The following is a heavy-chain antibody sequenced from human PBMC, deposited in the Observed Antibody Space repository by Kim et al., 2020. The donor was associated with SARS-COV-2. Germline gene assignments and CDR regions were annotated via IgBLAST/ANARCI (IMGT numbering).Heavy chain of an antibody. D-gene: IGHD2-15*01. CDR2: ISAYNGNT. CDR3: AIQIVVVGAGVWFDP. CDR1: GYTFTSYG. Sequence: ASVKVSCKASGYTFTSYGISWVRQAPGQGLEWMGWISAYNGNTNYAQKLQGRVTMTTDTSTSTAYMELRSLRSDDTAVYYCAIQIVVVGAGVWFDPWGQGTLVTVSS. J-gene: IGHJ5*02. V-gene: IGHV1-18*01.